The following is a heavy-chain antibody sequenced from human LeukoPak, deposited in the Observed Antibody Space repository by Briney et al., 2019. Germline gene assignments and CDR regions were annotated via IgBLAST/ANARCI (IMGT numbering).Heavy chain of an antibody. V-gene: IGHV4-39*01. J-gene: IGHJ6*02. D-gene: IGHD4-11*01. CDR2: IYYSGST. CDR3: ARQSGFYSNSSYYYYGMDV. CDR1: GGSISSSSYY. Sequence: PSETLSPTCTVSGGSISSSSYYWGWIRQPPGKGLEWIGSIYYSGSTYYNPSLKSRVTISVDTSKNQFSLKLSSVTAADTAVYYCARQSGFYSNSSYYYYGMDVWGQGTTVTVSS.